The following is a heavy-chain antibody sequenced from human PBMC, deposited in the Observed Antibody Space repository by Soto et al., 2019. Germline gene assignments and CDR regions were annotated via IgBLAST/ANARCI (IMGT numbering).Heavy chain of an antibody. D-gene: IGHD2-15*01. CDR2: INPSGGST. J-gene: IGHJ4*02. CDR3: AKFQLGQYCSGGSCYRSKKRENYFDY. CDR1: GYTFTSYY. V-gene: IGHV1-46*01. Sequence: ASVKVSCKASGYTFTSYYMHWVRQAPGQGLEWMGIINPSGGSTSYAQKFQGRVTMTRDTSKSTVYLELSSLRAEDTAVYYCAKFQLGQYCSGGSCYRSKKRENYFDYWGQGTLVTVSS.